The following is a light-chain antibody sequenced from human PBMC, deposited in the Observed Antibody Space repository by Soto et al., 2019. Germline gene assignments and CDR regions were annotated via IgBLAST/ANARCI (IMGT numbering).Light chain of an antibody. J-gene: IGLJ1*01. CDR3: SSYAGSNNYV. V-gene: IGLV2-8*01. CDR1: SSDVGGYSS. Sequence: QSALTQPPSASGSPGQSVTISCTGTSSDVGGYSSVSWYQHHPGKAPKLMIYEVSKRPSGVPDRFSGSKSANTASLTVSGLLAEDEADYYCSSYAGSNNYVFGTGTKVTVL. CDR2: EVS.